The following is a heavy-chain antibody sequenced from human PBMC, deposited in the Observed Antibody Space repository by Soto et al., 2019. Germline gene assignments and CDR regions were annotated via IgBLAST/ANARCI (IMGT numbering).Heavy chain of an antibody. CDR1: GGSFSGYY. CDR2: INHSGST. Sequence: QVQLQQWGAGLLKPSETLSLTCAVYGGSFSGYYRSWIRQPPGKGLEWIGEINHSGSTNYNPSLKSRVTISVDTSKNQFSLKLSSVTAADTAVYYCARLVVVAATYDYWGQGTLVTVSS. CDR3: ARLVVVAATYDY. J-gene: IGHJ4*02. V-gene: IGHV4-34*01. D-gene: IGHD2-15*01.